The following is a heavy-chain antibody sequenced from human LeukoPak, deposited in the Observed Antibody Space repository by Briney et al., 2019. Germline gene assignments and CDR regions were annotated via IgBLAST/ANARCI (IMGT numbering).Heavy chain of an antibody. CDR3: TRDWDSRNDYFDP. V-gene: IGHV1-18*01. CDR1: GYTFTSYG. J-gene: IGHJ4*02. D-gene: IGHD1-1*01. Sequence: ASVKVSCKASGYTFTSYGISWVRQAPGQGLEWMGWTSAHNDDTNYAETLQGRLTMTTDISTSTAYMELTSLRSDDTAVYYCTRDWDSRNDYFDPWGQGTLVIVSS. CDR2: TSAHNDDT.